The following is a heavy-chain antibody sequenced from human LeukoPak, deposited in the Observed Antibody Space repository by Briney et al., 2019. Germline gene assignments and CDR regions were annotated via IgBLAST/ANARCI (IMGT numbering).Heavy chain of an antibody. CDR3: ARRIAVAGTNWFDP. Sequence: GESLKLSCTGAGYSFTSYWICCLRAMPGTSLALLAIIYAVDSYTRYRPSFQGQVTISADKSISTAYLQWSSLKASDTAMYYCARRIAVAGTNWFDPWGQGALVTVSS. D-gene: IGHD6-19*01. V-gene: IGHV5-51*01. CDR1: GYSFTSYW. J-gene: IGHJ5*02. CDR2: IYAVDSYT.